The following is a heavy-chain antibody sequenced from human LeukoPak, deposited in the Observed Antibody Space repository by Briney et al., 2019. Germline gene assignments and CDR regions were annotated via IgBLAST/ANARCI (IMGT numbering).Heavy chain of an antibody. D-gene: IGHD6-6*01. Sequence: SETLSLTCTVSGYSISSGYYWGWIRQPPGKGLEWIGSIYHSGSTYYNPSLKSRVTISVGTSKNQFSLKLSSVTAADTAVYYCARDLHSSSADWGQGTLVTVSS. CDR2: IYHSGST. CDR3: ARDLHSSSAD. V-gene: IGHV4-38-2*02. CDR1: GYSISSGYY. J-gene: IGHJ4*02.